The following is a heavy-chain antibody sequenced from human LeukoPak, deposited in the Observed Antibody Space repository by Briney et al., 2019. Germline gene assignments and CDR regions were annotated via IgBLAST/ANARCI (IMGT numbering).Heavy chain of an antibody. CDR1: GYTFTSYY. J-gene: IGHJ4*02. CDR2: INPSGGNT. CDR3: ARGRDGYMDY. V-gene: IGHV1-46*01. D-gene: IGHD5-24*01. Sequence: GASVKVSCKASGYTFTSYYMHWVRQAPGQGLEWMGIINPSGGNTGYAQKFQGRVTITRNTSISTAYMELSSLRSEDTAVYYCARGRDGYMDYWGQGTLVTVSS.